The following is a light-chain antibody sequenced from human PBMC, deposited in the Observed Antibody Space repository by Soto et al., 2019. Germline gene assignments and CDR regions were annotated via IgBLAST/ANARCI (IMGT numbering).Light chain of an antibody. J-gene: IGKJ1*01. V-gene: IGKV3-11*01. Sequence: EIXLTQSPATLSLSPGERATLSCRASQSVSSYLAWYQQKPGQAPRLLIYDASNRATGIPARFSGSGSGTDFTLTISSLEPEDFAVYYCQQRSNWPGTFGQGTKVDIK. CDR3: QQRSNWPGT. CDR2: DAS. CDR1: QSVSSY.